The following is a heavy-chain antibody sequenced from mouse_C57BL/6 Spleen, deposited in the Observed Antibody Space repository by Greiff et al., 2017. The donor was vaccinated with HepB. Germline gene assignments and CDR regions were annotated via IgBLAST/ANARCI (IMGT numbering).Heavy chain of an antibody. D-gene: IGHD1-1*01. CDR3: AKPSVVDDYAMDY. J-gene: IGHJ4*01. CDR1: GFSLTSYG. V-gene: IGHV2-3*01. Sequence: QVQLQQSGPGLVAPSQSLSITCTVSGFSLTSYGVSWVRQPPGKGLEWLGVIWGDGSTNYHSALLSRLSLSKDNSKSQVCLKLNSLQTDDTATDYCAKPSVVDDYAMDYWGQGTSVTVSS. CDR2: IWGDGST.